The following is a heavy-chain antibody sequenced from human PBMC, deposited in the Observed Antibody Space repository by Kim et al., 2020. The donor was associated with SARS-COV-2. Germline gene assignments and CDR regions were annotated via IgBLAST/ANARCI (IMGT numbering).Heavy chain of an antibody. CDR3: ALYDFWSGYFKYYWFDP. J-gene: IGHJ5*02. Sequence: ASVKVSCKVSGYTLTELSMHWVRQAPGKGLEWMGGFDPEDGETIYAQKFQGRVTMTEDTSTDTAYMELSSLRSEDTAVYYCALYDFWSGYFKYYWFDPWGQGTLVTVSS. D-gene: IGHD3-3*01. V-gene: IGHV1-24*01. CDR1: GYTLTELS. CDR2: FDPEDGET.